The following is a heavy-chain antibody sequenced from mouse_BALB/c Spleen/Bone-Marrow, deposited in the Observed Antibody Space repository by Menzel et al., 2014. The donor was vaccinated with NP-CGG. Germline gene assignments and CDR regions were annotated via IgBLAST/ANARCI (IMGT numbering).Heavy chain of an antibody. V-gene: IGHV2-2*02. CDR1: GFSLTSYG. D-gene: IGHD2-10*01. CDR2: IWSGGST. Sequence: QVQLQQSGPGLVQPSQSLSITCPVSGFSLTSYGVHWGRQSPGKGLEWLGVIWSGGSTDYNAAFISRLSISKDNSKSQVFFKMNSLQANDTAIYYCASPYYGNYVYAMDYWGQGTSVTVSS. CDR3: ASPYYGNYVYAMDY. J-gene: IGHJ4*01.